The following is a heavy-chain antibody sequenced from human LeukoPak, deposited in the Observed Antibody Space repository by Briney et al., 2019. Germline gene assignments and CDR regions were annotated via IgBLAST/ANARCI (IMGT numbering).Heavy chain of an antibody. Sequence: PSETLSLTCTVSGGSISSYYWSWIRQPPGKGLEWIGYIYYSGSTNYNPSLKSRVTISVDTSKNQFSLKLSSVTAADTAVYYCARVSIVGAFDYWGQGTLVTVSS. CDR1: GGSISSYY. CDR2: IYYSGST. V-gene: IGHV4-59*01. CDR3: ARVSIVGAFDY. J-gene: IGHJ4*02. D-gene: IGHD1-26*01.